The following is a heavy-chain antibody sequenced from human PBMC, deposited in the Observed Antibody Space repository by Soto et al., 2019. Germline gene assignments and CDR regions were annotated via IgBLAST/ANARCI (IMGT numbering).Heavy chain of an antibody. CDR3: ANLGLSLTTLFGFTRGEKLDY. CDR2: ISYDGSNK. Sequence: GGSLRLSCAASGFTFSSYGMHWVRQAPGKGLEWVAVISYDGSNKYYADSVKGRFTISRDNSKNTLYLQMNSLRAEDTAVYYCANLGLSLTTLFGFTRGEKLDYWGQGTLVTVSS. J-gene: IGHJ4*02. CDR1: GFTFSSYG. D-gene: IGHD4-4*01. V-gene: IGHV3-30*18.